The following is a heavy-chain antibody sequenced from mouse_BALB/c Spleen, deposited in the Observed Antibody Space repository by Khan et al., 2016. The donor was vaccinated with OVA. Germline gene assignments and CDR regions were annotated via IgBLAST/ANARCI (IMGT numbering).Heavy chain of an antibody. Sequence: QVQLKESGPGLVAPSQSLSITCTISGFSLTSYGVHWVRQPPGKGLEWLVVIWSDGSATYNSALKSRLSISKDNSKKQVFLKMNSLHTDDTAMYYCARQPYYHYYIMDYWGQGTSVTVSA. V-gene: IGHV2-6-1*01. CDR3: ARQPYYHYYIMDY. J-gene: IGHJ4*01. CDR1: GFSLTSYG. D-gene: IGHD2-10*01. CDR2: IWSDGSA.